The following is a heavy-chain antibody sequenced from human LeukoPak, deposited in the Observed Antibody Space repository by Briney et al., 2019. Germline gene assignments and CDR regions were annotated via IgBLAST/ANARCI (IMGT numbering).Heavy chain of an antibody. CDR3: ARDHQPPGAFDI. CDR2: ISSSSSTI. D-gene: IGHD2-2*01. V-gene: IGHV3-48*01. J-gene: IGHJ3*02. Sequence: SGRSLRLSCAASGFTFSSYSMNWVRQAPGKGLEWVSYISSSSSTIYYADSVKGRFSISRDNAKNSLYLQMNSLRAEDTAVYYCARDHQPPGAFDIWGQGTMVTVSS. CDR1: GFTFSSYS.